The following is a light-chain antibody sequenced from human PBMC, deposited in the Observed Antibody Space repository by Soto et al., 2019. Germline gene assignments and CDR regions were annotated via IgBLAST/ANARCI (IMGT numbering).Light chain of an antibody. Sequence: QSALTQPASVSGSPGQSITMSCTGTSSDVGSYKFVSWFQHHPGKAPKLIIYEGTKRPSGVSDRFSGSESDNTASLTISGLQAEDEADYYCCLYGGVVFGGGTKLTVL. CDR1: SSDVGSYKF. CDR3: CLYGGVV. J-gene: IGLJ2*01. CDR2: EGT. V-gene: IGLV2-23*01.